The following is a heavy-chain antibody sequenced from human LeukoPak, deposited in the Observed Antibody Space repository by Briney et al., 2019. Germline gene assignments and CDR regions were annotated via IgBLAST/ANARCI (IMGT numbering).Heavy chain of an antibody. CDR1: GGTFSSYA. CDR2: IIPILGIA. J-gene: IGHJ4*02. CDR3: ARPGKPYCSSTSCYSFDY. D-gene: IGHD2-2*01. V-gene: IGHV1-69*04. Sequence: GASVKVSCKASGGTFSSYAISWVRQAPGQGLEWMGRIIPILGIANYAQKFQGRVTITADKSTSTAYMELSSLRSEDTAVYYCARPGKPYCSSTSCYSFDYWGQGTLVTVPS.